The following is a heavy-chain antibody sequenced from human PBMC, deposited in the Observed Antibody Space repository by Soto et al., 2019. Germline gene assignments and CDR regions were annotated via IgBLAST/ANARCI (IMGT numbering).Heavy chain of an antibody. CDR3: ARRGGDFPVPGDA. CDR2: FSYGGGT. D-gene: IGHD6-19*01. Sequence: QLQLQESGPGLVKPSETLSLTCSVSGGSISSRDYYWGWIRQPPGQGLEWIGSFSYGGGTYYNPSLRGRVPKSLDTSKNHFSLRLNSVPAAEPAVYYGARRGGDFPVPGDAWGKGTLVTVSS. J-gene: IGHJ5*02. V-gene: IGHV4-39*01. CDR1: GGSISSRDYY.